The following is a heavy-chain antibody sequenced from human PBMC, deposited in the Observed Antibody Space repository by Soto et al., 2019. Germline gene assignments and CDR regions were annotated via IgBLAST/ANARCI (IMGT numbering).Heavy chain of an antibody. CDR3: ARVEFSGYYDILTGYYYFDY. D-gene: IGHD3-9*01. V-gene: IGHV1-18*01. CDR2: ISAYNGNT. J-gene: IGHJ4*02. Sequence: AASVKVSCKASGYTFTSYGISWVRQAPGQGLEWMGWISAYNGNTNYAQKLQGRVTMTTDTSTSTAYMELRSLRSDDTAVYYCARVEFSGYYDILTGYYYFDYWGQGTLVTSPQ. CDR1: GYTFTSYG.